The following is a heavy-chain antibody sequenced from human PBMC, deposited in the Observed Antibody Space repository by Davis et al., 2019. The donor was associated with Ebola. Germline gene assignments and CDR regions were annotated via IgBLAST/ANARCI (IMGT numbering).Heavy chain of an antibody. CDR2: ISGSGGST. V-gene: IGHV3-23*01. D-gene: IGHD3-3*01. Sequence: GGSLRLSCAASGFTFSSYAMSWVRQAPGKGLEWVSAISGSGGSTYYADSVKGRFTISRDNAKNSLYLQMNSLRAEDTALYYCAKDIGNYDFWSGYWDYWGQGTLVTVSS. J-gene: IGHJ4*02. CDR3: AKDIGNYDFWSGYWDY. CDR1: GFTFSSYA.